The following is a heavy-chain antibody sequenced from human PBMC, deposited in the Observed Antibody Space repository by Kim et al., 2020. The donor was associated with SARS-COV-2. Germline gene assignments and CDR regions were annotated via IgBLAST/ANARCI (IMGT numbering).Heavy chain of an antibody. CDR2: ISYDGSNK. V-gene: IGHV3-30*18. CDR3: AKDRSYHYYDSSGYYSFDY. Sequence: GGSLRLSCAASGFTFSSYGMHWVRQAPGKGLEWVAVISYDGSNKYYADSVKGRFTISRDNSKNTLYLQMNSLRAEDTAVYYCAKDRSYHYYDSSGYYSFDYWGQGTLVTVSS. CDR1: GFTFSSYG. D-gene: IGHD3-22*01. J-gene: IGHJ4*02.